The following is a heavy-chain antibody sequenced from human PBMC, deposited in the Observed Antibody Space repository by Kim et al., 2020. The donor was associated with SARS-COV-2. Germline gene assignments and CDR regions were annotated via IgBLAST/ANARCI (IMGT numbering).Heavy chain of an antibody. Sequence: SETLSLTCTVSGGSISSYYWSWIRQPPGKGLEWIGYIYYSGSTNYNPSLKSRVTISVDTSKNQFSLKLSSVTAADTAVYYCARDGGGRYYYYGMDVWGQGTTVTVSS. CDR2: IYYSGST. CDR3: ARDGGGRYYYYGMDV. D-gene: IGHD6-25*01. J-gene: IGHJ6*02. V-gene: IGHV4-59*01. CDR1: GGSISSYY.